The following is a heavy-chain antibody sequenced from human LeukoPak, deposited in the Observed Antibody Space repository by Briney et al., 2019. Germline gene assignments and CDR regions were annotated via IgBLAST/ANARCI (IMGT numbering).Heavy chain of an antibody. Sequence: ASVKVSCKASGYTFTGYYMHWVRQAPGQGLEWMGGIIPIFGTANYAQKFQGRVAITADESTSTAYMELSSVRSEDTAVYYCAKTYPIDAFDIWGQGTMVTVSS. CDR3: AKTYPIDAFDI. CDR1: GYTFTGYY. J-gene: IGHJ3*02. CDR2: IIPIFGTA. V-gene: IGHV1-69*13.